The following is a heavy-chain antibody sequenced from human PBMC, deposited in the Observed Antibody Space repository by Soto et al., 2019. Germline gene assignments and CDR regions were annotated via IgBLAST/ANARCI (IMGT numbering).Heavy chain of an antibody. Sequence: PSETLSLTCTVSGGSISSYYWSWIRQPPGKGLEWIGYIYYSGSTNYNPSLKSRVTISVDTSKNQFSLKLSSVTAADTAVYYCARDYNYGDYAYWGRGTLVTVSS. CDR2: IYYSGST. CDR1: GGSISSYY. D-gene: IGHD4-17*01. CDR3: ARDYNYGDYAY. V-gene: IGHV4-59*01. J-gene: IGHJ4*02.